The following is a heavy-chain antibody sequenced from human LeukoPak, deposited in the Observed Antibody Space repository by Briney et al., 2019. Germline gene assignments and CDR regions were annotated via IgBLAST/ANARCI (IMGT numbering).Heavy chain of an antibody. V-gene: IGHV1-69*04. CDR3: ASPGYNPPYNWFAP. CDR1: GGTFSSYA. J-gene: IGHJ5*02. Sequence: SVKVSCKASGGTFSSYAISWVRQAPGQGLEWMGRMIPILGIANYAQKFQGRVTITADKSTSTAYMELSSLRSEDTAVYYCASPGYNPPYNWFAPWGQGTLVTVSS. D-gene: IGHD5-24*01. CDR2: MIPILGIA.